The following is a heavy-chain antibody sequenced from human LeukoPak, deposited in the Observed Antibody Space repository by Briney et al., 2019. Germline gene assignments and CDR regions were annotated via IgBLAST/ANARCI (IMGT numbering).Heavy chain of an antibody. V-gene: IGHV3-21*01. D-gene: IGHD3-22*01. Sequence: GGSLRLSCAASGFTFSSYSMNWVRQAPGKGLEWVSSISRSSSYIYYADSVKGRFTISRDNAKNSLYLQMNSLRAEDTAVYYCARDVSSGYYSRRKYFDYWGQGTLVTVSS. CDR1: GFTFSSYS. CDR3: ARDVSSGYYSRRKYFDY. CDR2: ISRSSSYI. J-gene: IGHJ4*02.